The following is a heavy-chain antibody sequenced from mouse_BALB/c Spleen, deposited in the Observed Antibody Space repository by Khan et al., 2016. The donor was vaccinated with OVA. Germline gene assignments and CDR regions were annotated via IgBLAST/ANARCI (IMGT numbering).Heavy chain of an antibody. V-gene: IGHV1-54*01. CDR3: SRSGYGFGAY. CDR1: GYAFSNYL. D-gene: IGHD3-2*02. J-gene: IGHJ3*01. CDR2: INPGSGGT. Sequence: QVQLQQSGAELVRPGTSVKVSCKASGYAFSNYLIEWLKQRPGQGLEWIGVINPGSGGTKYNEKVKDKATLTADTSSSTAFMQLSSLTSDDAAVYFCSRSGYGFGAYWGPGTLVTVSA.